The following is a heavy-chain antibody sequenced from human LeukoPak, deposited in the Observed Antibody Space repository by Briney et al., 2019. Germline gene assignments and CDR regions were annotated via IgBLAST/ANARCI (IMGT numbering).Heavy chain of an antibody. CDR3: ARVSYGDTAFDI. D-gene: IGHD4-17*01. Sequence: GGSLRLSCAASGFTFSSYALSWVRQAPGKGLEWEAVIWYDGSNKYYADSVKGRFTISRDNSKNTLYLQMNSLRAEDTAVYYCARVSYGDTAFDIWGQGTMVTVSS. CDR1: GFTFSSYA. J-gene: IGHJ3*02. V-gene: IGHV3-33*08. CDR2: IWYDGSNK.